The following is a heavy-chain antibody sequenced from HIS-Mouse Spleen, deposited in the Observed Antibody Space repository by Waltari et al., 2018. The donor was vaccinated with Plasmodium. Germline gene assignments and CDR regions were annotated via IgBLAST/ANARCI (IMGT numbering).Heavy chain of an antibody. V-gene: IGHV4-34*01. CDR2: INHRGST. CDR3: ARGVGYCSGGSCDHYFDY. D-gene: IGHD2-15*01. Sequence: QVQLQQWGAGLLKPSENLSLTRAVHGGSLSGYYWGWLRHPSGKGLEWIGEINHRGSTNYNPSLKSGVTISVDTSKNQFSLKLSSVTAADTAVYYCARGVGYCSGGSCDHYFDYWGQGTLVTVSS. J-gene: IGHJ4*02. CDR1: GGSLSGYY.